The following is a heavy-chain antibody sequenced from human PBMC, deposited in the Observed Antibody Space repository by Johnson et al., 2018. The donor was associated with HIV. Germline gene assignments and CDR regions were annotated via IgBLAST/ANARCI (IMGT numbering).Heavy chain of an antibody. J-gene: IGHJ3*02. V-gene: IGHV3-30*02. D-gene: IGHD4-23*01. CDR2: IRYDGNNK. Sequence: QVQLVESGGGVVQPGGSLRLSCAASGFTFSSYGMHWVRQAPGKGLEWVTFIRYDGNNKYYADSMRGRLTISRDNSKNTVYLQMNSLRTEDTAVYYCAKEVGNSGPDAFDIWGQGPLVTVSS. CDR3: AKEVGNSGPDAFDI. CDR1: GFTFSSYG.